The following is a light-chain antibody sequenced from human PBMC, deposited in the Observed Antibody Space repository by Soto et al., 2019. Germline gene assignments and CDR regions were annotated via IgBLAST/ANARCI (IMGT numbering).Light chain of an antibody. CDR2: GAS. J-gene: IGKJ2*01. CDR1: QSVSSSY. V-gene: IGKV3-20*01. Sequence: EIVLTQSPGTLSLSPGERATLSCRASQSVSSSYLAWYQQKPGQAPRLLIYGASSRATGIPDRFSGSGSGTDSALTITRLEAEDFAVYYCQQYGSSPLYTFGQGTELEIK. CDR3: QQYGSSPLYT.